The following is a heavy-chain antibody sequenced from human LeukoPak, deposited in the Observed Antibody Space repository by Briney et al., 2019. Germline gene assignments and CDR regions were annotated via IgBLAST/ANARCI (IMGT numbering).Heavy chain of an antibody. CDR1: GYTFTSYD. CDR3: ARGGFGYNPLDY. CDR2: MNPNSGNT. Sequence: ASVKVSCKASGYTFTSYDISWVRQATGRGLEWMGWMNPNSGNTGYAQKFQGRVTMTRNTSISTAYMELSSLRSEDTAVYYCARGGFGYNPLDYWGQGTLVTVSS. D-gene: IGHD5-24*01. V-gene: IGHV1-8*01. J-gene: IGHJ4*02.